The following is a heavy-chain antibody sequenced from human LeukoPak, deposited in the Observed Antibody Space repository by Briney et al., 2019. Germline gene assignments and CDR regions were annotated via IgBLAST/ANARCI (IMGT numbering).Heavy chain of an antibody. J-gene: IGHJ4*02. V-gene: IGHV3-21*01. CDR1: GFTFSSYE. CDR3: ARAHNWKYGSFDF. D-gene: IGHD1-7*01. Sequence: GGSLRLSCAASGFTFSSYEMNWVRQAPGKGLEWVSSISTSGSYIYYADSVEGRFTISRDNAKNSLYLQMNSLRAEDTAVYYCARAHNWKYGSFDFWGQGTLVTVSS. CDR2: ISTSGSYI.